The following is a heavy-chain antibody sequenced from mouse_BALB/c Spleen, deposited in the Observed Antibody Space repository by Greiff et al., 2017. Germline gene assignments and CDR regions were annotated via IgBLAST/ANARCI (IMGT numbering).Heavy chain of an antibody. D-gene: IGHD1-1*01. CDR1: GFTFSSYT. CDR2: ISSGGGNT. V-gene: IGHV5-9*03. Sequence: EVQRVESGGGLVKPGGSLKLSCAASGFTFSSYTMSWVRQTPEKRLEWVATISSGGGNTYYPDSVKGRFTISRDNAKNNLYLQMSSLRSEDTALYYCARYRDYGSPFAYWGQGTLVTVSA. J-gene: IGHJ3*01. CDR3: ARYRDYGSPFAY.